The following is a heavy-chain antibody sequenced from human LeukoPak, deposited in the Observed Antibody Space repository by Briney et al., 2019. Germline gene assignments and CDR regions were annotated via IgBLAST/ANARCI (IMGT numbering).Heavy chain of an antibody. CDR2: IYYSGST. CDR1: GGSISSSSYY. Sequence: SETLSLTCTVSGGSISSSSYYWGWIRQPPGKGLEWIGSIYYSGSTYYNPSLKSRVTISVDTSKNQFSLKLSSVTAADTAVYYCARGLIAAAGTYYYYGMDVWGKGTTVTVSS. D-gene: IGHD6-13*01. CDR3: ARGLIAAAGTYYYYGMDV. V-gene: IGHV4-39*01. J-gene: IGHJ6*04.